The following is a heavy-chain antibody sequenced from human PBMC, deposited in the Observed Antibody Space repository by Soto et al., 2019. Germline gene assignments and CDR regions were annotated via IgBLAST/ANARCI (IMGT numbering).Heavy chain of an antibody. CDR2: IKSKIDGGTT. V-gene: IGHV3-15*07. D-gene: IGHD1-1*01. CDR3: STVGSITTTGTPFDY. CDR1: GLTFSNAW. J-gene: IGHJ4*02. Sequence: PGGSLRLSCAASGLTFSNAWMNWVRQAPGKGLEWVGRIKSKIDGGTTDYGAPVKGRFTISRDDSEGTLYLQMNSLKTEDTAVYYCSTVGSITTTGTPFDYWGQGTLVTVSS.